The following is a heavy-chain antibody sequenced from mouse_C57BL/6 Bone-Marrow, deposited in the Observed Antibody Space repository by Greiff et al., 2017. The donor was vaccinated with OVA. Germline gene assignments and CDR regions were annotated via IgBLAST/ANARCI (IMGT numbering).Heavy chain of an antibody. J-gene: IGHJ2*01. CDR2: IYPRSGNT. CDR1: GYTFTSYG. D-gene: IGHD2-5*01. CDR3: ARYYSNYPYSFDY. V-gene: IGHV1-81*01. Sequence: VQVVESGAELARPGASVKLSCKASGYTFTSYGISWVKQRTGQGLEWIGEIYPRSGNTYYNEKVKGKATMTAEKSSSISYMELRSLTSEDSAVYFCARYYSNYPYSFDYWGQGTTLTVSS.